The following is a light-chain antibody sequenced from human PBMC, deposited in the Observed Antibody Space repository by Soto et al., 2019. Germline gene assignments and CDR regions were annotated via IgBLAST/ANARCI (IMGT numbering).Light chain of an antibody. CDR3: QQLNSYPSL. V-gene: IGKV1-9*01. Sequence: DIQMTQSASFLSASEVDRGAITCRASQDISTYLAWYQQKPGKAPNILIYAASTLQSGAPSRFSGSGSGTEFALTISSLQPEDFSTYYCQQLNSYPSLFGPGTKVDIK. CDR1: QDISTY. J-gene: IGKJ3*01. CDR2: AAS.